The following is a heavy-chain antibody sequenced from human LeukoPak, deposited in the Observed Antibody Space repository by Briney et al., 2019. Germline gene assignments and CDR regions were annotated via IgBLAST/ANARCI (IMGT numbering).Heavy chain of an antibody. J-gene: IGHJ6*04. D-gene: IGHD3-10*02. Sequence: GGSLRLSCAASEFSVGSNYMTWVRQAPGKGLEWVSLIYSGGSTYYADSVKGRFTISRDNAKNSLYLQMNSLRAEDTAVYYCAELGISMIGGVWGKGTTVTISS. V-gene: IGHV3-66*01. CDR1: EFSVGSNY. CDR2: IYSGGST. CDR3: AELGISMIGGV.